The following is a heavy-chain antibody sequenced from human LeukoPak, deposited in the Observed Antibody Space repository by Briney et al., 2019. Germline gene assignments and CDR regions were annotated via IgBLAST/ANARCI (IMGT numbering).Heavy chain of an antibody. V-gene: IGHV1-46*01. CDR3: ARVGPLEDY. Sequence: ASVKVSCKASGYTFTSYYMHWVRQAPGQGLEWMGIINPSGGSTSYAQKFQGRVTMTTDTSTSTAYMELRSLRSDDTAVYYCARVGPLEDYWGQGTLVTVSS. J-gene: IGHJ4*02. CDR2: INPSGGST. CDR1: GYTFTSYY.